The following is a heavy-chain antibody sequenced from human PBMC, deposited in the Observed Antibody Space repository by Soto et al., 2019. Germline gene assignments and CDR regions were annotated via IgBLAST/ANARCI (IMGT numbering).Heavy chain of an antibody. V-gene: IGHV4-39*01. J-gene: IGHJ6*02. CDR1: GGSITSGGYF. Sequence: SETLSLTCTVSGGSITSGGYFCAWIRQPPGKGLQWIGSMYVDGSTYYSPSLKSRVSMSVDMSKNQFSLKLSSVTAADTAVYYCARQRPVVVGGMDVWGQGTTVTVSS. CDR3: ARQRPVVVGGMDV. D-gene: IGHD2-2*01. CDR2: MYVDGST.